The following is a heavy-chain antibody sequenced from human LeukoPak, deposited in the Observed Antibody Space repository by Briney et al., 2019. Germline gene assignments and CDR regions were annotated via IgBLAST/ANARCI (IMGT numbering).Heavy chain of an antibody. Sequence: SGPTLVKPTQTLTLTCTFSGFSLSTSGVGVGWIRQPPGKALEWLALIYWDDDKRYSPSLKSRLTITKDTSKNQAVLTMTNMDPVDTATYYCAHRLAHYDILTGYSDHFDYWGQGTLVTVSS. V-gene: IGHV2-5*02. CDR1: GFSLSTSGVG. D-gene: IGHD3-9*01. CDR3: AHRLAHYDILTGYSDHFDY. CDR2: IYWDDDK. J-gene: IGHJ4*02.